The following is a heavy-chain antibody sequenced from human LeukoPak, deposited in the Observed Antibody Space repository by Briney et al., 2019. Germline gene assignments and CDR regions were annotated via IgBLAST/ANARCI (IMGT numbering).Heavy chain of an antibody. CDR1: GFTFSSYA. J-gene: IGHJ4*02. CDR3: AREAQQLVGFDY. D-gene: IGHD6-13*01. CDR2: ISSNGGST. Sequence: GGSLRLSCAASGFTFSSYAMHWVRQAPGKGLEYVSAISSNGGSTYYANSVKGRFTISRDNSKNTLYLQMGSLTAEDMAVYYCAREAQQLVGFDYWGQGTLVTVSS. V-gene: IGHV3-64*01.